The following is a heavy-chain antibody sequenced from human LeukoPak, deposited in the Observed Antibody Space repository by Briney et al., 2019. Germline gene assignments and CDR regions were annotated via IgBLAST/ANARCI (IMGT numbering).Heavy chain of an antibody. D-gene: IGHD2-8*02. V-gene: IGHV1-69*05. CDR2: IIPIFGTA. CDR1: GGTFSSYA. J-gene: IGHJ4*02. CDR3: ARDDPHPGVL. Sequence: SVKVSCKASGGTFSSYAISWVRQAPGQGLEWMGGIIPIFGTANYAQKFQGRVTITTDESTNTAYMELSSLRSEDTAVYYCARDDPHPGVLWGQGTLVTVSS.